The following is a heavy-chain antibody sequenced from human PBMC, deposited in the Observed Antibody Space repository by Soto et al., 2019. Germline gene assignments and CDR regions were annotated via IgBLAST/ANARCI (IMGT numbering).Heavy chain of an antibody. CDR1: GGSISSSSYY. V-gene: IGHV4-39*01. J-gene: IGHJ4*02. Sequence: QLQLQESGPGLVKPSETLSLTCTVSGGSISSSSYYWGWIRQPPGQGLEWIGTIYYRGTTYYNPSLNSRVTISVHTSKNQFSLQLRSVTAADPAVYYCARLYTGSYADYWGPGTLVTVSS. D-gene: IGHD1-26*01. CDR2: IYYRGTT. CDR3: ARLYTGSYADY.